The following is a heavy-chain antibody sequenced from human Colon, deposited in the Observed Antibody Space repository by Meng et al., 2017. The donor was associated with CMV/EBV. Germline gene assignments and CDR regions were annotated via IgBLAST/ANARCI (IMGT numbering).Heavy chain of an antibody. CDR2: IYWDDDK. CDR3: SRRRTSIPFDY. CDR1: GVSLDSHGVG. Sequence: TLKDAGPSLVKPTQTPTLTCTFSGVSLDSHGVGVGWIRQPPGKAPEWVALIYWDDDKRYSPSLENRLTITKDTSKNQVVLTMTDMGPMDTATYFCSRRRTSIPFDYWGQGILVTVSS. D-gene: IGHD2-21*01. J-gene: IGHJ4*02. V-gene: IGHV2-5*02.